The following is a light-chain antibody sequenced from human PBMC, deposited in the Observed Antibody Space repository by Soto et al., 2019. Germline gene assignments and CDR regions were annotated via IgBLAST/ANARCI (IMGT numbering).Light chain of an antibody. Sequence: QSALTQPASVSGSPGQSITISCTGTTSDIGNYNHVSWYQQHPDKAPQLMIYEVSHRPSGVSDRFSGSKSGNTASLTISGLQTEDEADYYCTSYTSTTSCVFGTGTKVTVL. CDR2: EVS. CDR3: TSYTSTTSCV. CDR1: TSDIGNYNH. J-gene: IGLJ1*01. V-gene: IGLV2-14*01.